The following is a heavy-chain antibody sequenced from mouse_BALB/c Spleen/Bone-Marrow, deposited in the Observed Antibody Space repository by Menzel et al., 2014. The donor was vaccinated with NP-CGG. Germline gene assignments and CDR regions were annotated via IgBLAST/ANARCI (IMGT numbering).Heavy chain of an antibody. V-gene: IGHV1-14*01. CDR2: VNPYSDGT. CDR3: ARSKDWYFDV. Sequence: VQLPQPGPELVKPGASVKMSCKASGYTFTSYMMHWVKQKPGQGLEWVGYVNPYSDGTYYTEDFKGKATLTSDKSSSTVYMELSSLTSEDSAFFCCARSKDWYFDVWGAGTTVTVSS. J-gene: IGHJ1*01. CDR1: GYTFTSYM.